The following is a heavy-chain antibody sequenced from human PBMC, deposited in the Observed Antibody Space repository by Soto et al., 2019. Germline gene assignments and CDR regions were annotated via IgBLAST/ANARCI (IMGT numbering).Heavy chain of an antibody. D-gene: IGHD6-19*01. V-gene: IGHV4-59*08. CDR2: IFHTGSA. CDR3: ARQPYTSGAYYFDY. Sequence: QVQLQESSPGLVKPSETLSLTCTVSGDSISSYYWSWIRQPPGKALEWIGYIFHTGSANYNPSLKSRVTISIDTSKNQVSLRRSSVTAADAAVDDCARQPYTSGAYYFDYWGQGTPVTVSS. J-gene: IGHJ4*02. CDR1: GDSISSYY.